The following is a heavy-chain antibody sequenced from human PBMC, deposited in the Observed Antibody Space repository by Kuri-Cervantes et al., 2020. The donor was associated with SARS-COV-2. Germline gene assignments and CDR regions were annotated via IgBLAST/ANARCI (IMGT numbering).Heavy chain of an antibody. CDR2: IIPIFGTA. CDR3: ARRNNGYNLY. D-gene: IGHD1-14*01. V-gene: IGHV1-69*13. Sequence: SVKVSCKASGGTFSSYSISWVRQAPGQGLEWMGGIIPIFGTANYAQKFQGRVTITADESTRTAYMELSSLRSDDTAVYYWARRNNGYNLYWGQGTLVTVSS. J-gene: IGHJ4*02. CDR1: GGTFSSYS.